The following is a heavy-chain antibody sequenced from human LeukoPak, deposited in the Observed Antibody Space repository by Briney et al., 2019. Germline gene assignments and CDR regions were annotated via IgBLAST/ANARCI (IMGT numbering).Heavy chain of an antibody. J-gene: IGHJ4*02. CDR2: IRYDGSNK. CDR3: AKRPDNSGYDWAFDY. CDR1: GFTFSSYG. D-gene: IGHD5-12*01. V-gene: IGHV3-30*02. Sequence: GGSLRLSCAASGFTFSSYGMHWVRQAPGKGLEWVAFIRYDGSNKYYADSVEGRFTISRDNSKNTLYLQMNSLRAEDTAVYYCAKRPDNSGYDWAFDYWGQGTLVTVSS.